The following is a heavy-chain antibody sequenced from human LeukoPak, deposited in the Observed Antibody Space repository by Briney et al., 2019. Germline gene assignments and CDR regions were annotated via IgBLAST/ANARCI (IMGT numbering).Heavy chain of an antibody. D-gene: IGHD6-13*01. CDR3: VKGIAAAGNY. Sequence: PGGSLRLSCAVSGFTFSRYNMNWVRQTPGKGLEWVSGISGSGGKTYYADSVKGRFSISRDNSRNTLYMQMNSLRVEDTAVYYCVKGIAAAGNYWGQGTLVTVSS. CDR2: ISGSGGKT. CDR1: GFTFSRYN. V-gene: IGHV3-23*01. J-gene: IGHJ4*02.